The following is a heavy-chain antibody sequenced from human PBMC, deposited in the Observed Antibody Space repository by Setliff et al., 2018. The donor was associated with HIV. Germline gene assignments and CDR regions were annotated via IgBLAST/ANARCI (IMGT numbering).Heavy chain of an antibody. V-gene: IGHV4-39*01. Sequence: ETLSLTCTVSGGSFISSSYYWGWIRQPPGKGLEWIGSISYSGSTYYDPSLKSRLTISVDTSKNQFSLKLSSVTAADTAVYYCARANSWYLNAFDVWGQGTMVTV. CDR1: GGSFISSSYY. J-gene: IGHJ3*01. CDR3: ARANSWYLNAFDV. D-gene: IGHD2-8*02. CDR2: ISYSGST.